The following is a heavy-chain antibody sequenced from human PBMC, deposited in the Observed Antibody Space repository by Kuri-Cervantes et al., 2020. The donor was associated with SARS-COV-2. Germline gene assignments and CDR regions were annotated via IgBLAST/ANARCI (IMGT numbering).Heavy chain of an antibody. D-gene: IGHD5-18*01. CDR1: GATFSSYA. CDR3: ARSGDVDTAMVDYYYYGMDV. V-gene: IGHV1-69*13. J-gene: IGHJ6*02. CDR2: IIPIFGTA. Sequence: SSVNVSCKASGATFSSYAISWVRQAPGQGLEWMGGIIPIFGTANYAQKFQGRVTITADESTSTAYMALSSLRSEDTAVYYCARSGDVDTAMVDYYYYGMDVWGQGTTVTVSS.